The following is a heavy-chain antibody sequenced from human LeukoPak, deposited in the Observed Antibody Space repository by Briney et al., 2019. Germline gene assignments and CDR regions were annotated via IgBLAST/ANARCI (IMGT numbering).Heavy chain of an antibody. Sequence: SETLSLTCAVYGGSFSGYYWSWIRQPPGKGLEWIGEINHSGSTNYNPSLKSRVTISVDTSKNQFSLKLSSVTAADTAVYYCARLAGYDSSGYCSDDYYYMDVWGKGTTVTISS. CDR2: INHSGST. V-gene: IGHV4-34*01. CDR1: GGSFSGYY. CDR3: ARLAGYDSSGYCSDDYYYMDV. J-gene: IGHJ6*03. D-gene: IGHD3-22*01.